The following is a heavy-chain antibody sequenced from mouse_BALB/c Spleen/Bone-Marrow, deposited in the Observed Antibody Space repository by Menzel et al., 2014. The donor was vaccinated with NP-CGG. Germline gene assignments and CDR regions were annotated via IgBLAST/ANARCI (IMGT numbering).Heavy chain of an antibody. CDR2: IWSGGTT. Sequence: QVHVKQSGPGLVQPSQSLSIPCTVSGFSLTSYGVHWVRQSPGKGLEWLGVIWSGGTTDYNAPFISRLSISKDNSKSQVFFKMNSLQANDTAIYYCARNPIRRNAMDYWGQGTSVTVSS. D-gene: IGHD2-12*01. J-gene: IGHJ4*01. V-gene: IGHV2-2*02. CDR3: ARNPIRRNAMDY. CDR1: GFSLTSYG.